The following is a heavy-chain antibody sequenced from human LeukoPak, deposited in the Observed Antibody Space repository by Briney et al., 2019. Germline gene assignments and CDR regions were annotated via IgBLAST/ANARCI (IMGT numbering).Heavy chain of an antibody. CDR3: AKGIKLERPNWSDP. V-gene: IGHV1-2*02. CDR2: INPNSGGT. CDR1: GYTFTGYY. Sequence: ASVKVSFKASGYTFTGYYMHWVRQAPGQGLEWMGWINPNSGGTNYAQKFQGRVTMTRDTSISTAYMELSRLRSDDTAVYYCAKGIKLERPNWSDPWGRGTLVTVSS. D-gene: IGHD1-1*01. J-gene: IGHJ5*02.